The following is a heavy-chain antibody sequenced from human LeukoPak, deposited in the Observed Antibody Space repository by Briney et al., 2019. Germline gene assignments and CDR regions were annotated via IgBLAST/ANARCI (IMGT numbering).Heavy chain of an antibody. CDR2: MNPNSGNT. Sequence: ASVKVSCKASGYTFTSYDINWVRQATGQGLEWMGWMNPNSGNTGYAQKFQGRVTMTRNTSISTAYMELSSLRSEDTAVYYCAREVRNYGSGSYLPRYFDSWAQGNLVTVSS. CDR3: AREVRNYGSGSYLPRYFDS. D-gene: IGHD3-10*01. CDR1: GYTFTSYD. J-gene: IGHJ4*02. V-gene: IGHV1-8*01.